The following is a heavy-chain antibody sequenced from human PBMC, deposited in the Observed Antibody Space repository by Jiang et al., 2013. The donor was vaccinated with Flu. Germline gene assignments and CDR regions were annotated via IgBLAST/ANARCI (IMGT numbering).Heavy chain of an antibody. CDR1: GYTFTSYY. V-gene: IGHV1-46*01. Sequence: ASGYTFTSYYMHWVRQAPGQGLEWMGIINPSGGSTSYAQKFQGRVTMTRDTSTSTVYMELSSLRSEDTAVYYCARNGGYSGYDAPGDYWGQGTLVTVSS. CDR3: ARNGGYSGYDAPGDY. CDR2: INPSGGST. J-gene: IGHJ4*02. D-gene: IGHD5-12*01.